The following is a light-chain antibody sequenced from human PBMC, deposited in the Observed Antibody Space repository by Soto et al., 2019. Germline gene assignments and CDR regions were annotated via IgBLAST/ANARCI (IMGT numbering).Light chain of an antibody. V-gene: IGLV2-14*01. J-gene: IGLJ1*01. CDR1: SSDVGGYNY. Sequence: QSALTQPASVSGSPGQSITISCTGTSSDVGGYNYVSWYQQHPGKAPKLMIYEVSNRPSGVSNRFSGSNTGNTASLTISGLQDEDEADYYCSSYTRSSTLVFGTGTKLTVL. CDR2: EVS. CDR3: SSYTRSSTLV.